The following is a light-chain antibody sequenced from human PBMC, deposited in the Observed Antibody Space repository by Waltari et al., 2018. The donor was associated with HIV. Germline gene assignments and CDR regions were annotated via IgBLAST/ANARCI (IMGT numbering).Light chain of an antibody. J-gene: IGKJ2*01. V-gene: IGKV2-28*01. CDR2: LGS. CDR3: MQALQIPHT. CDR1: QSLLNSNGYTY. Sequence: DIVMTQSPLSLPVTPGEPASISYRSSQSLLNSNGYTYLDWYLQKPGRSPKLLIYLGSDRASGGPDRFRGSGSGIDFTLKISRVEAEDVGIYYCMQALQIPHTFGQGTKLEIK.